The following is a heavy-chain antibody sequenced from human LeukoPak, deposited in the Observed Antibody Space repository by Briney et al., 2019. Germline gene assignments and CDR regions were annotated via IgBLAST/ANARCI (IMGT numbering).Heavy chain of an antibody. CDR3: ATRSRSYWYFDL. CDR2: IDYSGST. J-gene: IGHJ2*01. V-gene: IGHV4-59*03. CDR1: GSSISRYY. Sequence: SETLSLTCTVSGSSISRYYWSWIRQPPGKGLEWIGYIDYSGSTNYNSSLKSRVSISVDTSKSQFSLRLRSVTAADTAVYYCATRSRSYWYFDLWGRGTPVTVSS. D-gene: IGHD2-2*01.